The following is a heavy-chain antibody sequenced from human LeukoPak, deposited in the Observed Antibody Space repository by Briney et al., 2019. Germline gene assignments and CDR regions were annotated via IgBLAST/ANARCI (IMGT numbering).Heavy chain of an antibody. CDR3: ARQFTIFGVVIHFDY. Sequence: PSETLSLTCTVSGGSISSSSYYWGWIRQPPGKGLEWIGSIYYSGSTYYNPSLKSRVTISVDTSKNQFSLKLSSVTAADTAVYYCARQFTIFGVVIHFDYWGQGTLVTVSS. V-gene: IGHV4-39*01. CDR1: GGSISSSSYY. CDR2: IYYSGST. J-gene: IGHJ4*02. D-gene: IGHD3-3*01.